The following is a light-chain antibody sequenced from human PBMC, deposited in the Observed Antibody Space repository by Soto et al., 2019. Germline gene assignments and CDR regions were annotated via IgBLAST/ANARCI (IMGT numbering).Light chain of an antibody. CDR1: SGAVTSAHY. V-gene: IGLV7-46*01. J-gene: IGLJ3*02. Sequence: QAVVTQEPSLTVSPGGTVTLTCASSSGAVTSAHYPYWLQQKPGQAPRTLIYDTITKHSWTPARFSGSLLGGKAALTLSGAQPEDEAEYHCLLSYDGAYWVFGGGTKVTVL. CDR2: DTI. CDR3: LLSYDGAYWV.